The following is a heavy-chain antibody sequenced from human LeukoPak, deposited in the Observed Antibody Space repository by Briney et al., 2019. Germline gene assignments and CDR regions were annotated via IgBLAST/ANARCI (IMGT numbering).Heavy chain of an antibody. CDR1: GFTFSSYG. CDR2: ISYDGSNK. Sequence: GGSLRLSCAASGFTFSSYGMLWVRQAPGKGLEWVAVISYDGSNKYYADSVKGRFTISRDNSKNTLYLQMNSLRAEDTAVYYCAKRGLDYWGQGTLVTVSS. J-gene: IGHJ4*02. V-gene: IGHV3-30*18. CDR3: AKRGLDY.